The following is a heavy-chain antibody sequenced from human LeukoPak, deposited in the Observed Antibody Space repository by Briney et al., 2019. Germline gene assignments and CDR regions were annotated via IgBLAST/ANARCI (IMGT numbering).Heavy chain of an antibody. CDR1: GDSISSYF. Sequence: PSETLSLTCTVSGDSISSYFWSWIRQPPGKGLEYIGYISYSGSTNSNPSLKSRVTISVDTSKNQFSLKLSSVTAADTAVYYCASGLVVTEGGGYYDYWGQGTLVTVSS. D-gene: IGHD2-21*02. J-gene: IGHJ4*02. CDR3: ASGLVVTEGGGYYDY. CDR2: ISYSGST. V-gene: IGHV4-59*12.